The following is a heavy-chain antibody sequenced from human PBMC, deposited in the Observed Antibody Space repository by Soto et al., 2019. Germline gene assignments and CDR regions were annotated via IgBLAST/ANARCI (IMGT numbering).Heavy chain of an antibody. V-gene: IGHV1-8*02. CDR3: ARGLVRYCSSTSCNHMDV. J-gene: IGHJ6*04. D-gene: IGHD2-2*01. Sequence: ASVKVSCKASGYTFTSYGMSWVRQATGQGLEWMGWMNANSGNTNYAQKLQGRVTMTTNTSISTAYMELSSLRSEDTAVYYCARGLVRYCSSTSCNHMDVWGKGTTVTVSS. CDR1: GYTFTSYG. CDR2: MNANSGNT.